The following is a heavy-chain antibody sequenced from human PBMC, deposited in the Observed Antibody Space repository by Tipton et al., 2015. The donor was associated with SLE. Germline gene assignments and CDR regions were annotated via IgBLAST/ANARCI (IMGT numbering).Heavy chain of an antibody. D-gene: IGHD2/OR15-2a*01. J-gene: IGHJ4*02. CDR1: GGSFSGYY. Sequence: GLVKPSETLSLTCAVYGGSFSGYYWSWIRQPPGKGLEWIGYIYYTGTTNHNPALKSRVSISVDTSTTQFSLKLRSVTAADSAQYFCARDTTTFPRVFECWGQGTLVTVSS. CDR3: ARDTTTFPRVFEC. CDR2: IYYTGTT. V-gene: IGHV4-59*01.